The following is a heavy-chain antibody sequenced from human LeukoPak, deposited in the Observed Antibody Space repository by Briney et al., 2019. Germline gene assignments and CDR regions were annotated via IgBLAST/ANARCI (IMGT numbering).Heavy chain of an antibody. V-gene: IGHV5-51*01. CDR2: IYPGDSDT. J-gene: IGHJ4*02. D-gene: IGHD5-18*01. CDR1: GYSFTSYW. CDR3: ARHNPPAMAQPDY. Sequence: GESLKISCEGSGYSFTSYWIGWVRQMPGKGLEWMGIIYPGDSDTRYSPSFQGQVTISADKSISTAYLQWSSLKASDTAMYYCARHNPPAMAQPDYWGQGTLVTVSS.